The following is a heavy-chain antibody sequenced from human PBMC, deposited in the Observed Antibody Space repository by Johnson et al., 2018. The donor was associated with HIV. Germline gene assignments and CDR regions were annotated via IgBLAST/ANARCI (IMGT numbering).Heavy chain of an antibody. CDR3: ARAEGDYYDSGGWGPDAFDI. CDR2: ISYDGSNK. CDR1: GFTFSSYA. J-gene: IGHJ3*02. V-gene: IGHV3-30*04. D-gene: IGHD3-22*01. Sequence: VQLVESGGGVVQPGRSLRLSCAASGFTFSSYAMHWVRQAPGKGLEWVAVISYDGSNKYYADSVKGRFTISRDNSKNTLYLQMNSLRAEDTAVYYCARAEGDYYDSGGWGPDAFDIWGQGTMVTVSS.